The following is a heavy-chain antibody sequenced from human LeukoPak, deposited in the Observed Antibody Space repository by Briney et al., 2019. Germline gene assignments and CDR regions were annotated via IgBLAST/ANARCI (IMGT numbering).Heavy chain of an antibody. J-gene: IGHJ4*02. CDR1: GGSISSYY. CDR2: IYYSGST. D-gene: IGHD6-13*01. V-gene: IGHV4-59*08. CDR3: ARHRAADGTDPVDY. Sequence: SETLSLTCTVSGGSISSYYWSWIRQPPGKRLQWIGYIYYSGSTNYNPSLKSRVTISVDTSKNQFSLKLSSVTAADTAVYYCARHRAADGTDPVDYWGQGTLVTVSS.